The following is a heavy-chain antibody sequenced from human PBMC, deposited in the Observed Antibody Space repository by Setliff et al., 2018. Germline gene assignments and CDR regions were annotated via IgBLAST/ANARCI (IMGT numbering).Heavy chain of an antibody. CDR1: GYTFTSYD. V-gene: IGHV1-8*02. CDR2: MNPNSGNT. CDR3: ARNGKAGEIMRSYYYYMDV. D-gene: IGHD3-16*01. J-gene: IGHJ6*03. Sequence: ASVKVSCKASGYTFTSYDINWVRQATRQGLEWMGWMNPNSGNTGYAQKFQGRVTMTRDTSISTAYMELSRLRSDDTAVYYCARNGKAGEIMRSYYYYMDVWGKGTTVTVSS.